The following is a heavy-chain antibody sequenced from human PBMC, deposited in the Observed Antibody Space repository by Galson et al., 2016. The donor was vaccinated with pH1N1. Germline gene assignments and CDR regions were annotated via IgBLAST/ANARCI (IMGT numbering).Heavy chain of an antibody. CDR1: GYTFTSNA. Sequence: SVKVSCKASGYTFTSNAMNWVRQAPGQGLEWMGWINTNTGNPTYAQGFTGRFVFSLDTSVSMAYLQISSLKAEDTGVYYCARSYCSSTSCYGGSYYYYGMDVWGQGTTVTVSS. V-gene: IGHV7-4-1*04. CDR2: INTNTGNP. CDR3: ARSYCSSTSCYGGSYYYYGMDV. J-gene: IGHJ6*02. D-gene: IGHD2-2*01.